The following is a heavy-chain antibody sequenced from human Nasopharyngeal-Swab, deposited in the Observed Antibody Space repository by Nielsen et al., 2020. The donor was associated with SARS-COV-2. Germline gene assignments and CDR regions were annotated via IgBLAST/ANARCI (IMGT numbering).Heavy chain of an antibody. V-gene: IGHV1-18*01. CDR3: ARNSPGYSYGYNWFDP. J-gene: IGHJ5*02. D-gene: IGHD5-18*01. Sequence: ASVKVSCKASGYTFTSYGISWVRQAPGQGLEWMGWISAYNGNTNYAQKPQGRVTMTTDTSTSTAYMELRSLRSDDTAVYYCARNSPGYSYGYNWFDPWGQGTLVTVSS. CDR2: ISAYNGNT. CDR1: GYTFTSYG.